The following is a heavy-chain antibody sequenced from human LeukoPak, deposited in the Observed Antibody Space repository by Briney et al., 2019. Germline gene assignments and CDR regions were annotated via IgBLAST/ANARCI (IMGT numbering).Heavy chain of an antibody. CDR3: AKSAGLSAYYNIDS. Sequence: PGGSLRLSCTASGLTLSSYAMNWVRQAPGRGLEWVSLITGVTTYYAGLVKGRFTISRDDSKNILFLQMNSLRAEDTAIYYCAKSAGLSAYYNIDSWGQGTLVTVSS. V-gene: IGHV3-23*01. J-gene: IGHJ5*01. D-gene: IGHD3-22*01. CDR2: ITGVTT. CDR1: GLTLSSYA.